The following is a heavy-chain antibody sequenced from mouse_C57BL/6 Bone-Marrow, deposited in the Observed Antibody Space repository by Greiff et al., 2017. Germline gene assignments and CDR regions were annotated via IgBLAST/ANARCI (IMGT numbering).Heavy chain of an antibody. V-gene: IGHV1-75*01. D-gene: IGHD2-5*01. Sequence: VQLQQSGPELVKPGASVKISCKASGYTFTDYYINWVKQRPGQGLEWIGWIFPGSGSTYYNEKFKGKATLTVDKSSSTAYMLHSSLTSEDSAVYFWARAYYSNYDFDYWGQGTTLTVSS. CDR1: GYTFTDYY. J-gene: IGHJ2*01. CDR2: IFPGSGST. CDR3: ARAYYSNYDFDY.